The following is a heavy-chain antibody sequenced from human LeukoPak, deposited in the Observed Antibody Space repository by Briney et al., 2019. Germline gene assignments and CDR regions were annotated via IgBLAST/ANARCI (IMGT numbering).Heavy chain of an antibody. V-gene: IGHV4-34*01. CDR3: ARQDVDIVATIRRRCAFDI. D-gene: IGHD5-12*01. Sequence: SETLSLTCAVYGGSFSGYYWSWIRQPPGKGLEWIGEINHSGSTNYNPSLKSRVTISVDTSKNQFSLKLSSVTAADTAVYYCARQDVDIVATIRRRCAFDIWGQGTMVTVSS. J-gene: IGHJ3*02. CDR2: INHSGST. CDR1: GGSFSGYY.